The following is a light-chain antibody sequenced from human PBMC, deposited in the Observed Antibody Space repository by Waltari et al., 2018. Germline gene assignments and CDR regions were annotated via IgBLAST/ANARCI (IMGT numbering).Light chain of an antibody. CDR3: HQYGSSPRLT. Sequence: EIVLTQSPGTLSLPPGKRATLSCRASQSVSSSYLAWYQQKPGQAHRLLIYATSSRAPGIPDRFSGSGSGTDFTLTISRLEPEDFAVYYCHQYGSSPRLTFGGGTKVEIK. J-gene: IGKJ4*01. V-gene: IGKV3-20*01. CDR2: ATS. CDR1: QSVSSSY.